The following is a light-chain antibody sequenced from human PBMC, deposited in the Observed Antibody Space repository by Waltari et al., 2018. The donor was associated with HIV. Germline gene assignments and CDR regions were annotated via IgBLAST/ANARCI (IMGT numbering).Light chain of an antibody. CDR2: WAS. CDR3: QQYSITPVT. Sequence: DIVMIQSPDPLPVSLRERAPINCTSIQSLLYSANKKNYLAWYQQKPGQPPKLLLYWASTRESGVPDRFSGSGSATDFTLTISSLQAEDVAVYYCQQYSITPVTFGQGTKLEIK. CDR1: QSLLYSANKKNY. V-gene: IGKV4-1*01. J-gene: IGKJ2*01.